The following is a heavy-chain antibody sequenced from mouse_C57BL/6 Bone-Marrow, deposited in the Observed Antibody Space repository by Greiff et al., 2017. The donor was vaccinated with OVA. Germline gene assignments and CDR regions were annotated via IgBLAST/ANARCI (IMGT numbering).Heavy chain of an antibody. CDR2: IYPRSGNT. Sequence: QVQLKESGAELARPGASVNLSCKASGYTFTSYGISWVKQRTGQGLEWIGEIYPRSGNTYYNEKFKGKATLTADKSSSTAYMELRSLTSEDSAVYFCARDITTVVARDYYAMDYWGQGTSVTVSS. CDR1: GYTFTSYG. J-gene: IGHJ4*01. CDR3: ARDITTVVARDYYAMDY. V-gene: IGHV1-81*01. D-gene: IGHD1-1*01.